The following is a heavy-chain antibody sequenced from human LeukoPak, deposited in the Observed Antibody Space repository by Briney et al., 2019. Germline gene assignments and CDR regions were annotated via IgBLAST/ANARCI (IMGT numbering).Heavy chain of an antibody. V-gene: IGHV4-59*01. Sequence: PSETLSLTCTVSGGSISSYYWSWIRQPPGKGLEWIGYIYYSASTNYNPSLKSRVTISVDTSKNQFSLKLSSVTAADTAVYYCARGLFYCSGGSCYDYGMDVWGQGTTVTVSS. D-gene: IGHD2-15*01. J-gene: IGHJ6*02. CDR3: ARGLFYCSGGSCYDYGMDV. CDR2: IYYSAST. CDR1: GGSISSYY.